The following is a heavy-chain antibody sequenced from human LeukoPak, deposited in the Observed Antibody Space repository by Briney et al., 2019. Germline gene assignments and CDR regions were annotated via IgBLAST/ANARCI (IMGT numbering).Heavy chain of an antibody. D-gene: IGHD6-19*01. CDR2: IYPDDSHT. CDR1: GYTFTSYW. CDR3: ARPRAGTNSIEEFDY. J-gene: IGHJ4*02. V-gene: IGHV5-51*01. Sequence: GESLKISCKGSGYTFTSYWIGWVRQMPGKGLEWMGVIYPDDSHTTYSPSFRGQVTISANKSTSTASLQWSSLKASDTAMYYCARPRAGTNSIEEFDYWGQGTLVTVSS.